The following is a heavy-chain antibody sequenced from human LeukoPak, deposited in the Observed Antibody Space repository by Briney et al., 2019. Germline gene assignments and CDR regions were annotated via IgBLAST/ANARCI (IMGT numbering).Heavy chain of an antibody. Sequence: GGSLRLSCAASGFTFSTSSMNWVRQVGPGKGLEWVSFISSSSIYIYYADSVKGRFTISRDNAKNSLYLQMDSLRAEDTAVYYCARVGSGTYLVDSWGQGTLVTVSS. V-gene: IGHV3-21*01. CDR2: ISSSSIYI. J-gene: IGHJ4*02. CDR3: ARVGSGTYLVDS. CDR1: GFTFSTSS. D-gene: IGHD1-26*01.